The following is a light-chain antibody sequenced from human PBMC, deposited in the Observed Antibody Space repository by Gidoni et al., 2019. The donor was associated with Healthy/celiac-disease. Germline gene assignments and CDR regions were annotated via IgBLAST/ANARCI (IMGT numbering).Light chain of an antibody. CDR3: QPRSNWPLT. CDR2: DAS. J-gene: IGKJ4*01. Sequence: ESVLTQSPATLSLSPGERATLSCRASQSVSSYLAWYQQKPGQAPRLLIYDASNRATGIPARFSGSGSGTDFTLTIRSLEPEDFAVYYCQPRSNWPLTFGGGTKVEIK. V-gene: IGKV3-11*01. CDR1: QSVSSY.